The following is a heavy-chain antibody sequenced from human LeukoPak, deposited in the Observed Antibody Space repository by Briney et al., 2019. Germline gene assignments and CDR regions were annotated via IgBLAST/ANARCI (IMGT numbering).Heavy chain of an antibody. CDR2: IIPIFGTA. D-gene: IGHD6-13*01. V-gene: IGHV1-69*05. Sequence: SVKVSCKASGGTFSSYAISWVRQAPGQGLEWMGGIIPIFGTANYAQKFQGRVTITTDESTSTAYMELSSLRSEDTAVYYCARGNTKMNIAAGGSARRAFDYWGQGTLVTVSS. CDR1: GGTFSSYA. J-gene: IGHJ4*02. CDR3: ARGNTKMNIAAGGSARRAFDY.